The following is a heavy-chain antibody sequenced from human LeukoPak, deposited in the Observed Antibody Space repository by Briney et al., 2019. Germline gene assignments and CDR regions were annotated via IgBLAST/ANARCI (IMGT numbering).Heavy chain of an antibody. V-gene: IGHV3-49*04. Sequence: GVLRLSCTASGFTFGDYAMSWVRQAPGKGLEWVGFIRSKAYGGTTEYAASVKGRFTISRDDSKSIAYLQMNSLRSEDTAVYYCARGYPPAGSILTGYYYYYYYMDVWGKGTTVTVSS. CDR3: ARGYPPAGSILTGYYYYYYYMDV. D-gene: IGHD3-9*01. CDR1: GFTFGDYA. J-gene: IGHJ6*03. CDR2: IRSKAYGGTT.